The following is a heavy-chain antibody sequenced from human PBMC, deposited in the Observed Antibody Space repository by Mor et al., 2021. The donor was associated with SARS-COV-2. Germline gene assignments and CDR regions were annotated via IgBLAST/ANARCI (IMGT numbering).Heavy chain of an antibody. Sequence: SPSLKSRVTISVDTSKNQFSLKLRSVTAADTSVYYCAAFCAGGTCSPTYYFDYWGQGTLVTVSS. J-gene: IGHJ4*02. V-gene: IGHV4-34*01. CDR3: AAFCAGGTCSPTYYFDY. D-gene: IGHD2-15*01.